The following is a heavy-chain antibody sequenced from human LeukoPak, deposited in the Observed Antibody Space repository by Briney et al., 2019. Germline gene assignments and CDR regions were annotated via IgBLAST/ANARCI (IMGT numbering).Heavy chain of an antibody. J-gene: IGHJ4*02. Sequence: NPSETLSLTCTVSGGSISSSSYYWGWIRQPPGKGLEWIGSIYYSGSTYYNPSLKSRVTISVDTSKNQFSLKLSSVTAADTAVYYCASQLWRELLVGWGQGTLVTVSS. CDR3: ASQLWRELLVG. CDR2: IYYSGST. V-gene: IGHV4-39*07. D-gene: IGHD1-26*01. CDR1: GGSISSSSYY.